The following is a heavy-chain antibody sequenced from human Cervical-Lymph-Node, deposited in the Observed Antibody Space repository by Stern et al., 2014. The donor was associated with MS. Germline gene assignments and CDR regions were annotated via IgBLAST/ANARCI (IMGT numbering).Heavy chain of an antibody. J-gene: IGHJ4*02. Sequence: VQLVESGAEVKKPGASVKVSCKASGYTFTSYGISWVRQAPGQGLEWMGWISAYNGNTNYAQKLQGIVTMTTDTSTSTAYMELRSLRSDDTAVYYCARDVTIFGVVIPNDYWGQGTLVTVSS. V-gene: IGHV1-18*01. CDR3: ARDVTIFGVVIPNDY. CDR2: ISAYNGNT. D-gene: IGHD3-3*01. CDR1: GYTFTSYG.